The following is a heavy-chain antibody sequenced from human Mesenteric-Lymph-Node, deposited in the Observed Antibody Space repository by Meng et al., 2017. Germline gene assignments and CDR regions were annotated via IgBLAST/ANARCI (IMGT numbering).Heavy chain of an antibody. CDR1: GFTFSNFG. Sequence: GSLRLSCAASGFTFSNFGMHWVRQAPGKWLEWVATIWFDGSNKYYADPVKGRFTISRDNSKNMLYLQMSSLRAEDTAIYYCARGAVRKYSSGWYYFDYWGQGTLVTVSS. V-gene: IGHV3-33*01. J-gene: IGHJ4*02. CDR2: IWFDGSNK. CDR3: ARGAVRKYSSGWYYFDY. D-gene: IGHD6-19*01.